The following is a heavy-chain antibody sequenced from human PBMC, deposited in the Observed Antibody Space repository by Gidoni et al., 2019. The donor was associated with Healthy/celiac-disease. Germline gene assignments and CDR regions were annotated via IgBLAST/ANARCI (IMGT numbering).Heavy chain of an antibody. D-gene: IGHD3-22*01. CDR3: ARESSMIVRRGNAFDI. J-gene: IGHJ3*02. CDR2: IIPILGIA. Sequence: QVPLVHSGAEVKKPGSSVKFSCKSSGVTFSNYTILWVRQAPGQGLEWMGRIIPILGIANYAQKVQGRVTITADKSTSTAYRELSRLRSEDTAVYYCARESSMIVRRGNAFDIWGKGTMVTVSS. V-gene: IGHV1-69*04. CDR1: GVTFSNYT.